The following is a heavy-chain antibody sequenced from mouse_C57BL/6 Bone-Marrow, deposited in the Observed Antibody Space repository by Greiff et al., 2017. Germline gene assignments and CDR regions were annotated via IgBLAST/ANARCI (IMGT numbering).Heavy chain of an antibody. J-gene: IGHJ4*01. V-gene: IGHV1-78*01. CDR1: GYTFTDHT. CDR2: IYPRSGST. D-gene: IGHD2-3*01. CDR3: SSYDGYYRGFIAY. Sequence: QVQLQQSDAELVKPGASVKISCKVSGYTFTDHTIHWMKQRPEQGLEWIGYIYPRSGSTKYNEKFKGKGTLTADKSSSTAYMQLNSLTSEDAAVYFCSSYDGYYRGFIAYWGQGTLVTVSA.